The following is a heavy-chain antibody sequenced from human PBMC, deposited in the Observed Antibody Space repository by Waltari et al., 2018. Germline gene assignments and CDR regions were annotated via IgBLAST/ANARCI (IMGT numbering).Heavy chain of an antibody. D-gene: IGHD6-13*01. CDR1: GGSISSGSYY. CDR2: IYTSGST. V-gene: IGHV4-61*09. CDR3: ARATIAAAGTRYYGMDV. J-gene: IGHJ6*02. Sequence: QVQLQESGPGLVKPSQTLSLTCTVSGGSISSGSYYWSWIRQPAGKGLEWIGYIYTSGSTNYNPPLKRRVTISVDTSKNQFSLKLSSVTAADTAVYYCARATIAAAGTRYYGMDVWGQGTTVTVSS.